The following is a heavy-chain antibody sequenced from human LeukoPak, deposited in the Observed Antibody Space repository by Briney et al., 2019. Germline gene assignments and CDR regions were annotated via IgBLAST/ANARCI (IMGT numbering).Heavy chain of an antibody. Sequence: ASVKVSCKASGYTFTGYYMHWVRQAPGQGLEWMGRINPNSGSTNYAQKFQGRVTMTRDTSISTAYMELSRLRSDDTAVYYCARALYSSGWYTYWFDPWGQGTLVTVSS. CDR3: ARALYSSGWYTYWFDP. CDR2: INPNSGST. J-gene: IGHJ5*02. V-gene: IGHV1-2*06. CDR1: GYTFTGYY. D-gene: IGHD6-19*01.